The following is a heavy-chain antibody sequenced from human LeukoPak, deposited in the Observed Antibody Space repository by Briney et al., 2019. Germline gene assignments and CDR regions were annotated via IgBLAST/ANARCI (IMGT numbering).Heavy chain of an antibody. Sequence: SETLSLTCAVYGGSFSGYYWSWIRQPPGKGLEWIGNIYYSGSTYYNPSLKSRLTISVDTSKNQFSLKLSSVTAADTAVYYCAREGVSHSYFFDYWGQGTLVTVSS. J-gene: IGHJ4*02. V-gene: IGHV4-34*01. CDR1: GGSFSGYY. D-gene: IGHD3-10*01. CDR2: IYYSGST. CDR3: AREGVSHSYFFDY.